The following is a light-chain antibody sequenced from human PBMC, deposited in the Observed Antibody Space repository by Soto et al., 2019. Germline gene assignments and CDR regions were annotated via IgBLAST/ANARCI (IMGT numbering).Light chain of an antibody. CDR1: SSNIGSNT. Sequence: QSVLTQSPSASGTPGQRVTISCSGSSSNIGSNTVSWYQQLPGTAPKLLIYSNNQRPSGVPDRFSGSKSGTSASLAIGGLQSEDEGDYYCATGDDSMNGHVFGTGTKLTVL. J-gene: IGLJ1*01. CDR2: SNN. V-gene: IGLV1-44*01. CDR3: ATGDDSMNGHV.